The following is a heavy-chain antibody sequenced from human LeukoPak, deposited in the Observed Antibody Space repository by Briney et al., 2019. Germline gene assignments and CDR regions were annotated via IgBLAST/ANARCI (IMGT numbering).Heavy chain of an antibody. CDR1: GDSISTFY. CDR2: IYSSGST. CDR3: ARGPRVLENYYYGLDV. J-gene: IGHJ6*02. D-gene: IGHD3-3*01. V-gene: IGHV4-4*07. Sequence: ESSETLSLTCTVSGDSISTFYWSWIRQPAGKGLEWIGRIYSSGSTNYNPSLESRVTMSVDPSKNQFSLNLYSVTAADTAVYYCARGPRVLENYYYGLDVWGQGTTVTVSS.